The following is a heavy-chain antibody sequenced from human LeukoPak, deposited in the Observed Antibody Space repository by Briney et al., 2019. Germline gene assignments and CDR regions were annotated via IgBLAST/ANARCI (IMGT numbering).Heavy chain of an antibody. CDR2: ISWNSGSI. Sequence: GGSLRLSCAASGFTFDDYAMPWVRQAPGKGLEWVSGISWNSGSIGYAESVKGRFTISRDNAKNSLYLQMNSLRAEDTALYYCAKGPKPYSSSWIDYWGQGTLVTVSS. CDR3: AKGPKPYSSSWIDY. V-gene: IGHV3-9*01. D-gene: IGHD6-13*01. J-gene: IGHJ4*02. CDR1: GFTFDDYA.